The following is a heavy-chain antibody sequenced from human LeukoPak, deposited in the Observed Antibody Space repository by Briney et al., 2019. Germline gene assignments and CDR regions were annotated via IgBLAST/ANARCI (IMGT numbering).Heavy chain of an antibody. CDR2: INSGGSRT. Sequence: GGSLRLSCAASGFTFSDYWMHWVRQVPGKGLVWVSRINSGGSRTTYADSVKDRFTISRDNAKNTLYLQMGSLRAEDTGVYYCARSNQADDYWGQGTLVTVSS. J-gene: IGHJ4*02. D-gene: IGHD1-14*01. V-gene: IGHV3-74*01. CDR1: GFTFSDYW. CDR3: ARSNQADDY.